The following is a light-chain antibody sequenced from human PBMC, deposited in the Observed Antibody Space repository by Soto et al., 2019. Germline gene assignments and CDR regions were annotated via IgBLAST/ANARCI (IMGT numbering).Light chain of an antibody. CDR1: TSDVGDYNY. J-gene: IGLJ2*01. Sequence: QSALTQPASVSGSPGQSITISCTGTTSDVGDYNYVSWYQQHPGKAPKLLIYDVNNRPSGVTDRFSGSKSGYTASLTISGLQAEDEAAYYCSSYTSISTHVVFGGGTQLTVL. CDR2: DVN. CDR3: SSYTSISTHVV. V-gene: IGLV2-14*01.